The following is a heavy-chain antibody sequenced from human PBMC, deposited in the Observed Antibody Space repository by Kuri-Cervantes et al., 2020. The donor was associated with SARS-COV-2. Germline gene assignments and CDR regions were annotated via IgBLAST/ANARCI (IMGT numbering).Heavy chain of an antibody. J-gene: IGHJ4*02. V-gene: IGHV4-38-2*01. CDR2: IYHSGST. D-gene: IGHD3-16*01. CDR3: AGFLKGIVGGKKYYFDY. CDR1: GYSISSGYY. Sequence: SETLSLTCAVSGYSISSGYYWGWIRQPPGKGLEWIGSIYHSGSTYYNPSLKSRVTISVDTSKNQFSLQLSSVTAADTAVYYCAGFLKGIVGGKKYYFDYWGQGTLVTVSS.